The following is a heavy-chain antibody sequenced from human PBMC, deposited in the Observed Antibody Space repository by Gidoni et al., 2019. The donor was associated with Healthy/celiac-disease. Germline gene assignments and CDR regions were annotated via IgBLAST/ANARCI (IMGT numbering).Heavy chain of an antibody. CDR1: GGSFSGYY. V-gene: IGHV4-34*01. D-gene: IGHD3-10*01. J-gene: IGHJ6*03. Sequence: QVQLQQWGAGLLKPSETLSLTCAVYGGSFSGYYWRWIRQPPGKGLEWIGEINHSGSTNYNPSLKSRVTISVDTSKNQFSLKLSSVTAADTAVYYCARGRRVRAITPSTASVPYMDVWGKGTTVTVSS. CDR2: INHSGST. CDR3: ARGRRVRAITPSTASVPYMDV.